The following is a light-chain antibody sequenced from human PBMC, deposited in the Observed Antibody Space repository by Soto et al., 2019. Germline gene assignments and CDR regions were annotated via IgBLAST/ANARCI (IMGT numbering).Light chain of an antibody. CDR1: SSDIGNYNY. Sequence: QSALTQPASVSGSPGQSITISCTGTSSDIGNYNYVSWYQQHPGKAPKLMIYDVSNRPSGVSKRFSGPKSGYTASLTISGLQAEDEADYYCSSFTSSATYVFGTGTKVTVL. CDR3: SSFTSSATYV. V-gene: IGLV2-14*01. J-gene: IGLJ1*01. CDR2: DVS.